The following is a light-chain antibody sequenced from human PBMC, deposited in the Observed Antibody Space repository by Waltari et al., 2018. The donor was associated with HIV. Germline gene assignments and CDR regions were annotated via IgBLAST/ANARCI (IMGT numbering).Light chain of an antibody. Sequence: SYLLSQTPSVSVAPGQTATISCGGDGIGGKSVTWYQQKPGQAPLLVLYNDRDRPSGVPERFSGSNSGNMATLTITRVEGVDEADYYCQVWDETTEYLVVFGGGTKLTVL. V-gene: IGLV3-21*02. CDR2: NDR. CDR1: GIGGKS. CDR3: QVWDETTEYLVV. J-gene: IGLJ2*01.